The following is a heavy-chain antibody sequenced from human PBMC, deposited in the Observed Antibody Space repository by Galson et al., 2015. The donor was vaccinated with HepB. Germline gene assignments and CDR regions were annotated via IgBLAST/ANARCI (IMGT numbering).Heavy chain of an antibody. CDR3: AKRVPGWGFQH. J-gene: IGHJ1*01. CDR1: GFTFSSYE. D-gene: IGHD3-16*01. CDR2: ISISDNII. Sequence: SLRLSCAASGFTFSSYEMNWVRQAPGKGLEWISYISISDNIIYYADSVKGRFTISRDNAKNSLYLQMNSLRAEDTAVCYCAKRVPGWGFQHWGQGTLVTVSS. V-gene: IGHV3-48*03.